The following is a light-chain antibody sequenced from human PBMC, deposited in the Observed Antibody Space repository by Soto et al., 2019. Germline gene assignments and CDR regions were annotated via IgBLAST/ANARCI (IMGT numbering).Light chain of an antibody. Sequence: QSVLTQPASVSGSPGQSITISCTGTSNDVGGYNYVPWYQQHLGKAPKLMIYEVSNRPSGISNRFSGSKSGNTASLTISGLQAEDEADYYCSSYTTSITYVFGTGTKVTVL. V-gene: IGLV2-14*01. CDR2: EVS. J-gene: IGLJ1*01. CDR3: SSYTTSITYV. CDR1: SNDVGGYNY.